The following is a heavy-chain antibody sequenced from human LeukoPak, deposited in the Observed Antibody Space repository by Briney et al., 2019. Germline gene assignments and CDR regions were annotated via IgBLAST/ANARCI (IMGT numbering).Heavy chain of an antibody. V-gene: IGHV3-20*04. Sequence: PTGGSLRLSCAASGFTFDDYGMSWVRQAPGKGLEWVSGINWNGCSTGYADSVKGRFTISRDNAKNSLYLQMNSLRAEDTALYYCARDPAKNYGDYGYWYFDLWGRGTLVTVSS. CDR1: GFTFDDYG. D-gene: IGHD4-17*01. CDR2: INWNGCST. J-gene: IGHJ2*01. CDR3: ARDPAKNYGDYGYWYFDL.